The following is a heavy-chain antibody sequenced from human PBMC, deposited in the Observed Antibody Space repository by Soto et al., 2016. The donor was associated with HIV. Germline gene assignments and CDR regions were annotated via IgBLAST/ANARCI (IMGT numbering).Heavy chain of an antibody. D-gene: IGHD6-19*01. Sequence: EVQLLESGGALVQPGGSLRLSCVVSGFTFGNYAMSWVRQAPGKGLEWVSSISGGGVGTYYADSVKGRFTISRDNAKNSLYLQMNSLRAEDTAVFYCARSVAGYGRSEYFQHWGQGTMVTVSS. CDR1: GFTFGNYA. CDR3: ARSVAGYGRSEYFQH. J-gene: IGHJ1*01. V-gene: IGHV3-23*01. CDR2: ISGGGVGT.